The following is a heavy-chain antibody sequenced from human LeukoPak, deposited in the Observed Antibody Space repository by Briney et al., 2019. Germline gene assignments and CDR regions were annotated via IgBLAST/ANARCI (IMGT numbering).Heavy chain of an antibody. CDR2: INHSGST. CDR1: GGSFSGYY. D-gene: IGHD5-18*01. V-gene: IGHV4-34*01. CDR3: ASTDPQLWSLTDY. Sequence: SETLSLTCAVYGGSFSGYYWSWIRQPPGKGLEWIGEINHSGSTNYNPSLKSRVTISVDTSKNQFSLKLSSVTAADTAVYYCASTDPQLWSLTDYWGQGTLVTVSS. J-gene: IGHJ4*02.